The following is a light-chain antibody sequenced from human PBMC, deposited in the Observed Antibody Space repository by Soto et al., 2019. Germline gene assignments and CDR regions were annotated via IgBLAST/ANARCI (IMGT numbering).Light chain of an antibody. CDR3: SSYTSSTNYV. CDR2: EVS. V-gene: IGLV2-14*01. Sequence: ALTQPASVSGSPGRSLTISCTGTSIDIAPYNYVSWYQQHPGKAPKLIIYEVSYRPSGISNRFSGSKSGNTASLTISGLQAEDEADYYCSSYTSSTNYVFGTGTKVTVL. CDR1: SIDIAPYNY. J-gene: IGLJ1*01.